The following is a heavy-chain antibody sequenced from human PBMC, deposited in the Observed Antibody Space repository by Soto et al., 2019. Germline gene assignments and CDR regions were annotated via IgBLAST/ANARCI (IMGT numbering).Heavy chain of an antibody. Sequence: GGSLSLSSAASGFTFSSYGIPWVRQAPGKGLEWVAVIWYDGSNKYYADSVKGRFTISRDNSKNTLYLQMNSLRAEDTAVYYCARDQSGYDYPHYFDYWGQGTLVTVSS. CDR2: IWYDGSNK. V-gene: IGHV3-33*01. D-gene: IGHD5-12*01. J-gene: IGHJ4*02. CDR3: ARDQSGYDYPHYFDY. CDR1: GFTFSSYG.